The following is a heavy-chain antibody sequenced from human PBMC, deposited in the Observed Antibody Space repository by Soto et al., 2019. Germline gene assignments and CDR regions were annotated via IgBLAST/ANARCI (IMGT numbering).Heavy chain of an antibody. CDR3: ARGCSSTSCD. D-gene: IGHD2-2*01. Sequence: ASVKVSCQPPADTFPSYVIRLLRQAPGQGLEWMGWISAYNGNTKYAPKLQGRVTMTTDTSTSTAYMELRSLRSDDTAVYYCARGCSSTSCDWGQGTLVTVSS. V-gene: IGHV1-18*01. CDR1: ADTFPSYV. J-gene: IGHJ4*02. CDR2: ISAYNGNT.